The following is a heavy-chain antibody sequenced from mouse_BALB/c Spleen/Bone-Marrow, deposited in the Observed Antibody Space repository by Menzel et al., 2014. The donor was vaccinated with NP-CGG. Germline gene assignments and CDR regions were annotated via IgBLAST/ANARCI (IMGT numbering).Heavy chain of an antibody. V-gene: IGHV14-3*02. CDR2: IDPANGNT. J-gene: IGHJ2*01. D-gene: IGHD2-14*01. CDR3: ARYRLGTYFDY. Sequence: EVQLQQSGAELVKPGASVKLSCTASGFNFKDTYMHWVKQRPEQGLEWIGRIDPANGNTKYDPKFQGKATITADTSSNTAYLQLSSLTSEDTAVYYCARYRLGTYFDYWGQGTTLTVSS. CDR1: GFNFKDTY.